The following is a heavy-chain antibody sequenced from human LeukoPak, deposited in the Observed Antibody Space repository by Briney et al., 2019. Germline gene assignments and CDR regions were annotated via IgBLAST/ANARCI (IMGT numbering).Heavy chain of an antibody. CDR3: AKGSIAARHRSYYYGMDV. V-gene: IGHV3-23*01. Sequence: PGRSLRLSCAASGFTFSTYAMSWVRQAPGKGLEWVSAISGSGGSTYYADSVKGRFTISRDNSKNTLYLQMNSLRAEDTAVYYCAKGSIAARHRSYYYGMDVWGQGTTVTVSS. CDR1: GFTFSTYA. CDR2: ISGSGGST. D-gene: IGHD6-6*01. J-gene: IGHJ6*02.